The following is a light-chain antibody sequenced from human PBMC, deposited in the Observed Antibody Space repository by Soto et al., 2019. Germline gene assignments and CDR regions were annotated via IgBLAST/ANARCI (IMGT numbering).Light chain of an antibody. CDR1: QSISTW. Sequence: DIQITQSPSTLSASVGGRVTITCRASQSISTWLAWYQQKPGKAPKLLIYDASTLESGVPSRFSGSGSGTEFTLTIGSLQPDDFATYYCQHYKTSSPWTFGQGTKVDIK. V-gene: IGKV1-5*01. CDR2: DAS. J-gene: IGKJ1*01. CDR3: QHYKTSSPWT.